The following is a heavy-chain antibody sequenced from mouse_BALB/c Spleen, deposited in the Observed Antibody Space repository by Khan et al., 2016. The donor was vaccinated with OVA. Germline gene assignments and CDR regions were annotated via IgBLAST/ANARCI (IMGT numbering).Heavy chain of an antibody. CDR3: ARCGWFGLVTD. D-gene: IGHD2-3*01. Sequence: QVQLKQSVAELAKPGASVKMSCTASGYTFTTYWIHWTKQWPGQGLEWIGYINPSTGYTEYNKNFKVKATLTADDSSSTAYMQLNSLTSADSAFECCARCGWFGLVTDWGQGAVVTVTA. V-gene: IGHV1-7*01. CDR2: INPSTGYT. J-gene: IGHJ3*01. CDR1: GYTFTTYW.